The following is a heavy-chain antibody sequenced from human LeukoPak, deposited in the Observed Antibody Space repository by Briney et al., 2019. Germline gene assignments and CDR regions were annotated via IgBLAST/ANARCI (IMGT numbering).Heavy chain of an antibody. J-gene: IGHJ4*02. CDR3: ARQGLWFGELLSYYFDY. Sequence: SETLSLTCTVSGGSISSGDYYWSWIRQPPGKGLEWIGYVYYSGSTYYNPSLKSRVTISVDTSKNQFSLKLSSVTAADTAVYYCARQGLWFGELLSYYFDYWGQGTLVTVSS. CDR1: GGSISSGDYY. D-gene: IGHD3-10*01. V-gene: IGHV4-30-4*01. CDR2: VYYSGST.